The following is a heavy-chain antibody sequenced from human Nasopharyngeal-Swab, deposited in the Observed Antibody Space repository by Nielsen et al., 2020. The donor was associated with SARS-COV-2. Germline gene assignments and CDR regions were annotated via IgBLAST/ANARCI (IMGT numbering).Heavy chain of an antibody. CDR3: ARDTPAMFAY. V-gene: IGHV3-21*01. CDR2: ISSTGDYI. CDR1: GFTFSLYT. J-gene: IGHJ4*02. Sequence: GGSLRLSCAASGFTFSLYTMNWVRQAPGKGLEWVSAISSTGDYIYYAASVKGRFTISRDNAKNSVYLQMNSVRAEDTAVYYCARDTPAMFAYWGQGTLVTVSS.